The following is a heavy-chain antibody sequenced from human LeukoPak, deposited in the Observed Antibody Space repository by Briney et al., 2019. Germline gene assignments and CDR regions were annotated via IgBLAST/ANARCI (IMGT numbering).Heavy chain of an antibody. Sequence: GGSLRLSCAASGFTFDDYGMSWVRQAPGKGLEWVSGINWNGGSTGYADSVKGRFTISRDNAKNSLYLQMNSLRAEDTALYHCARGFGAAAGNSFDYWGQGTLVTVSS. D-gene: IGHD6-13*01. CDR2: INWNGGST. CDR1: GFTFDDYG. J-gene: IGHJ4*02. V-gene: IGHV3-20*01. CDR3: ARGFGAAAGNSFDY.